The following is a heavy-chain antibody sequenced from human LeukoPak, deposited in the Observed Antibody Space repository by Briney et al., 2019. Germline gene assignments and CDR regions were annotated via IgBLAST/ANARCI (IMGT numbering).Heavy chain of an antibody. V-gene: IGHV4-34*01. CDR1: GGSFSSYY. Sequence: PSETLSLTCAVYGGSFSSYYWSWIRQPPGKGLEWIGEINHSGSTNYNPSLKSRVTISVDTSKNQFSLKLSSVTAADTAVYYCARSFYGDYTLDYWGQGTLVTVSS. J-gene: IGHJ4*02. CDR3: ARSFYGDYTLDY. CDR2: INHSGST. D-gene: IGHD4-17*01.